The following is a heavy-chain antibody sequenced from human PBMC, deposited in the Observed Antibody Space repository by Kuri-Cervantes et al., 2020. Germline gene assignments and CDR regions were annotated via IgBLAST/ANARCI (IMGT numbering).Heavy chain of an antibody. CDR3: ARDSTRGSGWYGWGNAKTYNWFDP. CDR2: IYHSGST. Sequence: LRLSCAVSGGSISSGGCSWSWIRQPPGKGLEWIGYIYHSGSTYYNPSLKSRVTISVDTSKNQFSLKLSSVTAADTAVYYCARDSTRGSGWYGWGNAKTYNWFDPWGQGTLVTVSS. D-gene: IGHD6-19*01. CDR1: GGSISSGGCS. V-gene: IGHV4-30-2*01. J-gene: IGHJ5*02.